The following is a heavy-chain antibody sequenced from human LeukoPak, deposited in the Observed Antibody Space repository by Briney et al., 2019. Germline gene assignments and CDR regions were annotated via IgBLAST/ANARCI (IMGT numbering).Heavy chain of an antibody. CDR3: ARPSQLVMGISIGLFDH. CDR2: IHPADSHT. D-gene: IGHD3-22*01. Sequence: ASLKISCTGSGYTFIDYSIAWVGLMPGKGLEWMGFIHPADSHTTYSPSFQGQVTFSADRSTNTAYLQWSSLKASDTAMYYCARPSQLVMGISIGLFDHWGRGTLVTVSS. CDR1: GYTFIDYS. J-gene: IGHJ4*02. V-gene: IGHV5-51*01.